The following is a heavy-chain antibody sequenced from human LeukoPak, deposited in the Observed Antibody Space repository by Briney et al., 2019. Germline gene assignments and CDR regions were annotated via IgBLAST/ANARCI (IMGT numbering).Heavy chain of an antibody. CDR2: ISGSGGST. CDR1: GFTFSSYA. D-gene: IGHD3-22*01. Sequence: GGSLRLSCAASGFTFSSYAVSWVCQAPGKGLEWVSAISGSGGSTYYADSVKGRFTISRDNSKNTLYLQMNSLRAEDTAVYYCAKDRITMIVVVLDYWGQGTLVTVSS. V-gene: IGHV3-23*01. CDR3: AKDRITMIVVVLDY. J-gene: IGHJ4*02.